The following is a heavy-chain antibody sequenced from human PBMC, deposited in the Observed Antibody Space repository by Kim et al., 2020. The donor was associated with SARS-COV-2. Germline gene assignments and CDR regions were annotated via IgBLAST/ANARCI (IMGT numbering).Heavy chain of an antibody. D-gene: IGHD2-2*01. CDR1: GNTFTRYA. V-gene: IGHV1-3*01. J-gene: IGHJ4*02. CDR3: ARDGGYCNSTSCSYFGC. CDR2: ITAGLGNT. Sequence: ASVKVSCKASGNTFTRYAIHWVRQAPGQRPEWMGWITAGLGNTKYSQKFQGRVTITRDTSASTSYMELSSLRSEDTAVYYCARDGGYCNSTSCSYFGCWGQGSLVTVSS.